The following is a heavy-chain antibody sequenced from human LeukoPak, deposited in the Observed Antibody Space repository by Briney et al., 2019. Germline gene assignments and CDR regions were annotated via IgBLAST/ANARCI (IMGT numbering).Heavy chain of an antibody. Sequence: PGGSLRLSCAASGFTFSSYGMHWVRQAPGKGLEWVAVIWYDGSNKYYADSVKGRFTISRDNSKNTLYLQMNSLRAEDTAVYYCAREGASSGPGYYYYGMDVWGQGTTITVSS. CDR2: IWYDGSNK. J-gene: IGHJ6*02. CDR3: AREGASSGPGYYYYGMDV. V-gene: IGHV3-33*01. CDR1: GFTFSSYG. D-gene: IGHD6-19*01.